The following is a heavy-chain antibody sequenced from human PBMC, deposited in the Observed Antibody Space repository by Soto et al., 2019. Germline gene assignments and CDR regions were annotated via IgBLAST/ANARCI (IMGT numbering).Heavy chain of an antibody. CDR3: ARRRYGDY. J-gene: IGHJ4*02. Sequence: QAHLVQSGAEVKKPGASVKVSCQGSGYAFTTYGITWVRQAPGQGLEWMGWISAHNGNTNYAQKLQGRVTVTRDTSTSTAYMELRSLRYDDTTVYFCARRRYGDYWGQGALVTVSS. V-gene: IGHV1-18*01. CDR2: ISAHNGNT. CDR1: GYAFTTYG. D-gene: IGHD1-1*01.